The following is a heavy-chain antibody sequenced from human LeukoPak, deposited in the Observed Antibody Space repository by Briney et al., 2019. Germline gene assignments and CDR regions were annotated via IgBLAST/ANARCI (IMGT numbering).Heavy chain of an antibody. D-gene: IGHD3-10*02. V-gene: IGHV3-23*01. CDR1: GFTVGSNY. Sequence: GGSLRLSCAASGFTVGSNYMSWVRQAPGKGLEWVSAISSTDAGTYHADSVRGRFTISRDSSKNTLYLQMNSLRAEDTAVYYCAELGITMIGGVWGKGTTVTISS. CDR3: AELGITMIGGV. J-gene: IGHJ6*04. CDR2: ISSTDAGT.